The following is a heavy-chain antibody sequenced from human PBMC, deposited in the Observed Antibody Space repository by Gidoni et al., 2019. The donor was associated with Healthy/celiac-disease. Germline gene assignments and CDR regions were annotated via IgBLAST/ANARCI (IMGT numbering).Heavy chain of an antibody. J-gene: IGHJ4*02. D-gene: IGHD6-13*01. CDR1: GGSFSGYY. V-gene: IGHV4-34*01. Sequence: QVQLQQWGAGLLKPSETLSLTCAVYGGSFSGYYWSWIRQPPGKGLEWIGEINHSGSTNYNPSLKSRVTISVDTSKNQFSLKLSSVTAADTAVYYCARGRGAAAGTVGGLDYWGQGTLVTVSS. CDR3: ARGRGAAAGTVGGLDY. CDR2: INHSGST.